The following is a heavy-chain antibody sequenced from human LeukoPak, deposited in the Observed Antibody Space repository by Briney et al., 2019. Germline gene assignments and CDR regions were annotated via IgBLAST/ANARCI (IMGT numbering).Heavy chain of an antibody. CDR2: INPNSGGT. V-gene: IGHV1-2*02. D-gene: IGHD6-13*01. CDR3: ARGGTYSSSWYFDY. J-gene: IGHJ4*02. Sequence: ASVKVSCKASGYTFTGYYMHWVRQAPGQGLEWMGWINPNSGGTNYAQKFQGRVTMTRDTSIGTAYMELSRLRSDDTAVYYCARGGTYSSSWYFDYWGQGTLVTVSS. CDR1: GYTFTGYY.